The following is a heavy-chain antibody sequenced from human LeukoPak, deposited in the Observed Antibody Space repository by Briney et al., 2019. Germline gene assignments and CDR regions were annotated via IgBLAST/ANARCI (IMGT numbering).Heavy chain of an antibody. CDR1: GLTFSAYV. V-gene: IGHV3-23*01. D-gene: IGHD1-1*01. J-gene: IGHJ4*02. Sequence: GGSLRLSCAASGLTFSAYVMTWVRQAPGEGLECVSRIIGGGRTTYYTDSVKGRFTISRDNSKNTLYLEMNNLRVEDTGVYYCVEDRMPETGTVNWGQGAMVNVSP. CDR3: VEDRMPETGTVN. CDR2: IIGGGRTT.